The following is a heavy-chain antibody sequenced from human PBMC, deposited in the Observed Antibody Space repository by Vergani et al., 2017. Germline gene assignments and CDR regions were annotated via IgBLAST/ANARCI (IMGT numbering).Heavy chain of an antibody. CDR2: ISGSGGSI. Sequence: VQLVESGGGVVQPGGSLRLSCAASGFTFSNYAMTWVRQAPGKGLEWVSEISGSGGSIYHVDSVKGRFTISRDNSKNTLYLQMNSLRVEDTAVYYCAKSQTYCGGDCLNYYGLDVWGQGTTVTVSS. J-gene: IGHJ6*02. CDR1: GFTFSNYA. D-gene: IGHD2-21*02. CDR3: AKSQTYCGGDCLNYYGLDV. V-gene: IGHV3-23*04.